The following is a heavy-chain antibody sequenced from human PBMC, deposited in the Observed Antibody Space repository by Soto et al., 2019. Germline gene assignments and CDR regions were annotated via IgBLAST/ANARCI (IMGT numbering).Heavy chain of an antibody. J-gene: IGHJ4*02. CDR2: ISSSSSYI. CDR3: ARIPRNIDILTCYYPYYFDY. V-gene: IGHV3-21*01. CDR1: GFTFSSYS. Sequence: GGSLRLSCAASGFTFSSYSMNWVRQAPGKGLEWVSSISSSSSYIYYADSVKGRFTISRDNAKNSLYLQMNSLRAEDTAVYYCARIPRNIDILTCYYPYYFDYWGQGTLVTVSS. D-gene: IGHD3-9*01.